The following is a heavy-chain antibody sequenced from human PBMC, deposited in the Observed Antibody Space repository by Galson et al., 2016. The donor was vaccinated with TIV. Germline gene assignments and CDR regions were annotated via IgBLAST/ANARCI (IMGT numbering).Heavy chain of an antibody. CDR2: VTGRSRST. CDR1: GFTFSGSA. CDR3: ARTTPPPVSSNGWNDAFDF. V-gene: IGHV3-23*01. Sequence: SLRLSCAASGFTFSGSAMSWVRQAPGKGLEWVSVVTGRSRSTHYADSVRGRFTISRDNSRNTLSLQMNSLRVEDTAVYFCARTTPPPVSSNGWNDAFDFWGQGTIVTVSS. D-gene: IGHD6-19*01. J-gene: IGHJ3*01.